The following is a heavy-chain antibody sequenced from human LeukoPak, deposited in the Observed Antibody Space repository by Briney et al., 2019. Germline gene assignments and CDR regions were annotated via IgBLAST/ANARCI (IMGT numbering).Heavy chain of an antibody. Sequence: KPSETLSLTCTVSGGSISSYYWSWIRQPAGKGLEWIGRIYTSGSTNYNPSLKSRVTMSVDTSKNQFSLKLSPVTAADTAVYYCARSSHDYGDYVHWYFDRWGRGTLVTVSS. D-gene: IGHD4-17*01. CDR2: IYTSGST. V-gene: IGHV4-4*07. J-gene: IGHJ2*01. CDR1: GGSISSYY. CDR3: ARSSHDYGDYVHWYFDR.